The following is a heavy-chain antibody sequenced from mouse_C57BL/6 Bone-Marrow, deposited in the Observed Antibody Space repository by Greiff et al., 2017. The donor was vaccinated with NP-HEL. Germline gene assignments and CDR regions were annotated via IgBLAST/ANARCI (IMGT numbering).Heavy chain of an antibody. CDR3: ARSRYGSSSYYYAMDY. D-gene: IGHD1-1*01. Sequence: QVQLQQPGAELVRPGASVKMSCKASGYTFTSYNMHWVKQTPRQGLEWIGAIYPGNGDTSYNQKFKGKATLTVDKSSSTAYMQLSSLTSEDSAVYFCARSRYGSSSYYYAMDYWGQGTSVTVSS. CDR2: IYPGNGDT. V-gene: IGHV1-12*01. J-gene: IGHJ4*01. CDR1: GYTFTSYN.